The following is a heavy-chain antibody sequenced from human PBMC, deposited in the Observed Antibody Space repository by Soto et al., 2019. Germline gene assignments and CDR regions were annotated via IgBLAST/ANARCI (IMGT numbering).Heavy chain of an antibody. CDR2: INSDGTTT. Sequence: EVQLAESGGGLVQPGGSLRLSCAASGFTFSDYWMHWVRQAPGKGLVWVSRINSDGTTTSYADSVKGRFTISRDSAMNALYLQMNSLRAEDTAVYDCTRVQSGNYGCFEYWGRVSLVAVAS. V-gene: IGHV3-74*01. D-gene: IGHD3-22*01. J-gene: IGHJ4*02. CDR3: TRVQSGNYGCFEY. CDR1: GFTFSDYW.